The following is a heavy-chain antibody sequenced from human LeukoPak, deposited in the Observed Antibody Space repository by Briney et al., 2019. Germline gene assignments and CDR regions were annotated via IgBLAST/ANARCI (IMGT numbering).Heavy chain of an antibody. D-gene: IGHD5-18*01. Sequence: GGSLRLSCAASGFTFSSYGMHWVRQAPGKGLEWVAVIWYDGSNKYYADSVKGRFTISRDNSKNTLYLQMNSLRAEDTAVYYCASERGYLLEDTAMVHYYYYGMDVWGQGTTVTVSS. J-gene: IGHJ6*02. V-gene: IGHV3-33*01. CDR2: IWYDGSNK. CDR3: ASERGYLLEDTAMVHYYYYGMDV. CDR1: GFTFSSYG.